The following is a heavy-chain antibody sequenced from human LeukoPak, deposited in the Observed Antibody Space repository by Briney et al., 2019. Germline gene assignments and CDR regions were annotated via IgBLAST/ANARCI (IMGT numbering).Heavy chain of an antibody. D-gene: IGHD4/OR15-4a*01. V-gene: IGHV1-46*01. CDR2: INPSGGST. CDR1: GYTFTSYY. CDR3: ARDGATDSRTQPTFDY. Sequence: ASVKVSCKASGYTFTSYYMHWVRQAPGQGLEWMGIINPSGGSTSYAQKFQGRVTMTRDMSTSTVYMELSSLRSEDTAVYYCARDGATDSRTQPTFDYWGQGTLVTVSS. J-gene: IGHJ4*02.